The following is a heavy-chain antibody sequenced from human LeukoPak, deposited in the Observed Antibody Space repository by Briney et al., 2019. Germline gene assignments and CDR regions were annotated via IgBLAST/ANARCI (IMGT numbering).Heavy chain of an antibody. CDR1: GFTFSSYG. Sequence: GGSLRLSCAASGFTFSSYGMHWVRPAPGKGLEWVAFIRYDGSNKYYADSVKGRFTTSRDNSKNTLYLQMNRLRAEDTAVYYCACSSTRTYYNYMDVWGKGTTVTISS. CDR3: ACSSTRTYYNYMDV. J-gene: IGHJ6*03. V-gene: IGHV3-30*02. CDR2: IRYDGSNK. D-gene: IGHD2-2*01.